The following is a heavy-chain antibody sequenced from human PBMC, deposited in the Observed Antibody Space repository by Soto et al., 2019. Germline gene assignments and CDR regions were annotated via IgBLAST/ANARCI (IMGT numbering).Heavy chain of an antibody. D-gene: IGHD3-3*01. Sequence: SGPTLVNPTQTLTLTCTFSGFSLSTSGVGVGWIRQPPGKALEWLALIYWDDDKRYSPSLKSRLTITKDTSKNQVVLTMTNMDPVDTATYYCAHSLYDFWSGYHHQYFQHWGQGTLVTVSS. CDR1: GFSLSTSGVG. J-gene: IGHJ1*01. V-gene: IGHV2-5*02. CDR3: AHSLYDFWSGYHHQYFQH. CDR2: IYWDDDK.